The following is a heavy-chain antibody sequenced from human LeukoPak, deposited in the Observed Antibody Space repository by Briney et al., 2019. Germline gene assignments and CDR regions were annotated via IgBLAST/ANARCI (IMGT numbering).Heavy chain of an antibody. CDR2: INHSGST. V-gene: IGHV4-34*01. Sequence: SETLSLTCAVYGGSFSGYYWSWIRQPPGKGLEWIGEINHSGSTNYNPSLKSRVTISVDTSKNQFSLKLSSVTAADTAVYYCARRTVTIFRWFDPWGQGTLVTVSS. CDR1: GGSFSGYY. D-gene: IGHD4-17*01. CDR3: ARRTVTIFRWFDP. J-gene: IGHJ5*02.